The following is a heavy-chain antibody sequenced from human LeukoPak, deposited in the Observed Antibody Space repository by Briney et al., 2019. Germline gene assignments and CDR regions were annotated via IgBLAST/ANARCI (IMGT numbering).Heavy chain of an antibody. Sequence: PGESLKISCKGSGYSLTSYWIGWVRQMPGKGLEWMGIIYPGDSDTRYSPSFQGQVTISADKSISTAYLQWSSLKASDTAMYYCARTKMVVAATLDYYGMDVWGQGTTVTVSS. D-gene: IGHD2-15*01. CDR3: ARTKMVVAATLDYYGMDV. CDR2: IYPGDSDT. V-gene: IGHV5-51*01. CDR1: GYSLTSYW. J-gene: IGHJ6*02.